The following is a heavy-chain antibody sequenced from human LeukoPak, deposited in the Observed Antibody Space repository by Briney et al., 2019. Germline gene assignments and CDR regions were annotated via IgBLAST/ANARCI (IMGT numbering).Heavy chain of an antibody. CDR1: GYTFTGYY. CDR3: ARDVGRAIAVAV. J-gene: IGHJ4*02. V-gene: IGHV1-2*02. Sequence: ASVKVSCKASGYTFTGYYMHWVRQAPGQGLEWMGWINPTSGATNYAQKFQGRVTMTRDTSISTAYMELSRLRSDDTAVYYCARDVGRAIAVAVWGQGTLVTVSS. D-gene: IGHD6-19*01. CDR2: INPTSGAT.